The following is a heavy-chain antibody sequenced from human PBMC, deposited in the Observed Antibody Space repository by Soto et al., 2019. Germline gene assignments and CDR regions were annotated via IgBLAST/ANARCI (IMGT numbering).Heavy chain of an antibody. D-gene: IGHD1-26*01. CDR1: GFTFSSYD. Sequence: EVQLVESGGGLVQPGGSLRLSCAASGFTFSSYDMHWVRQATGKGLEWVSAIGTAGDTYYPGSVKGRFTISRENAKNSLYLKMNRLRAGDTAVYYCARDYSGGFDPWGQGTLVTVSS. J-gene: IGHJ5*02. CDR2: IGTAGDT. CDR3: ARDYSGGFDP. V-gene: IGHV3-13*01.